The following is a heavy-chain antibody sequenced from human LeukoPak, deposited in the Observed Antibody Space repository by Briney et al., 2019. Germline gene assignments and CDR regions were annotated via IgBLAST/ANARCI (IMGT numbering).Heavy chain of an antibody. CDR2: VSFGDIT. D-gene: IGHD1-1*01. Sequence: SETLSLTCSVSGGSIGSFYWNWIRKPPGKGLEWIGYVSFGDITDYNPSLKSRLTMPLDVSKNQFSLTLKPVNAADTAIYYCARGGSFDIWGQGTSVTVSS. CDR1: GGSIGSFY. CDR3: ARGGSFDI. J-gene: IGHJ3*02. V-gene: IGHV4-59*01.